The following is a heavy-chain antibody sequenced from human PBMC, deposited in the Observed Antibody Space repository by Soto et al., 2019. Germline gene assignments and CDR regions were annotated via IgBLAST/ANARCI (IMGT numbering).Heavy chain of an antibody. J-gene: IGHJ5*01. CDR2: ISSGGSA. V-gene: IGHV4-4*07. CDR1: GGSINSYY. D-gene: IGHD2-2*02. CDR3: ARDAYPNWFDF. Sequence: SSETLSLTCNVSGGSINSYYWSWIRQPAGKGLEWIGRISSGGSAIYNPSPKSRVTISVDTSKNQFSLRLTSVTAADTAVYFCARDAYPNWFDFWGQGTLVTVSS.